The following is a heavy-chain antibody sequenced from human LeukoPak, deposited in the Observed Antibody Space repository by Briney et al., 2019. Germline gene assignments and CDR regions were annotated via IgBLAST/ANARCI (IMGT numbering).Heavy chain of an antibody. J-gene: IGHJ5*02. V-gene: IGHV1-46*01. Sequence: GASVKVSCKASGYTFTSYYMHWVRQAPGQGLEWMGIINPSGGNTSYAQKFQGRVTMTRDTSTSTVYMELSSLRSEDTAVYYCARGSQLLSDYNWFDPWGQGTLVTVSS. CDR3: ARGSQLLSDYNWFDP. D-gene: IGHD2-2*01. CDR2: INPSGGNT. CDR1: GYTFTSYY.